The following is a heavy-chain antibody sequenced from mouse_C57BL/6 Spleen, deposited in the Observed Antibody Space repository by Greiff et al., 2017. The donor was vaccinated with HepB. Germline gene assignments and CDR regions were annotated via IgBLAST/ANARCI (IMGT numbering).Heavy chain of an antibody. CDR2: INPNYGTT. CDR1: GYSFTDYN. D-gene: IGHD2-4*01. Sequence: VQLKESGPELVKPGASVKICCKASGYSFTDYNMNWVKQSNGKSLEWIGVINPNYGTTSYNQKFKGKATLTVDQSSSTAYMQLNSLTSEDSAVYYCARGRIYYDYAFDYWGQGTTLTVSS. J-gene: IGHJ2*01. CDR3: ARGRIYYDYAFDY. V-gene: IGHV1-39*01.